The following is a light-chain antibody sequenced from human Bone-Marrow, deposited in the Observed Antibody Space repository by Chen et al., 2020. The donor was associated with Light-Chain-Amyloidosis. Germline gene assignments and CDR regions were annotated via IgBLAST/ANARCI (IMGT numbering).Light chain of an antibody. V-gene: IGKV2D-29*01. Sequence: IVLTKTPLSLSVTLGQMASMSWKSSQTLFNKKRTHLYWYVQKSGQPPHRLIYEVDKPFNGAPEMFSGSGSGTEFTLQISRVEAKDTGVYSCVQSFDPPYTFGQGTRLDIK. CDR2: EVD. CDR1: QTLFNKKRTH. CDR3: VQSFDPPYT. J-gene: IGKJ2*01.